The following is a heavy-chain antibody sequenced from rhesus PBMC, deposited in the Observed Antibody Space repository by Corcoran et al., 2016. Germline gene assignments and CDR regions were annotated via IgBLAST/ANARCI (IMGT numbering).Heavy chain of an antibody. CDR1: GGSGSGYW. CDR3: ARAGYNRFDV. V-gene: IGHV4-160*01. Sequence: QVQLQQWGEGLVKPSETLSLTCAVYGGSGSGYWWGWIRQPPGKGLGWIGRIRSGGSPNSNPPLKSRVTISIDTSKHQFSLKLSSVTAADTAVYYCARAGYNRFDVWGPGVLVTVSS. CDR2: IRSGGSP. J-gene: IGHJ5-1*01.